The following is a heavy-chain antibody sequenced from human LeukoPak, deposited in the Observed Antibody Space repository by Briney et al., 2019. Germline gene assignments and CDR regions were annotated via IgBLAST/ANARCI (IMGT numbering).Heavy chain of an antibody. V-gene: IGHV3-33*01. CDR2: IWYDGSNK. CDR1: GFTFSSYG. Sequence: PGGSLILSCAASGFTFSSYGMHWVRQAPGKGLEWVAVIWYDGSNKYYADSVKGRFTISRDNSKNTLYLQMNSLRAEDTAVYYCARLGWDWNYGVYYYYMDVWGKGTTVTVSS. J-gene: IGHJ6*03. CDR3: ARLGWDWNYGVYYYYMDV. D-gene: IGHD1-7*01.